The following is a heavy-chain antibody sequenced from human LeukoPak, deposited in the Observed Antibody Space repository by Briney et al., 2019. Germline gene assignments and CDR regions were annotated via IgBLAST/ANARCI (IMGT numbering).Heavy chain of an antibody. V-gene: IGHV4-59*12. CDR2: IYYSGST. CDR1: GASISSYY. Sequence: PSETLSLTCTVSGASISSYYWSWIRQPPGKGLEWIGYIYYSGSTNYNPSLKSRVTISVDRSKNQFSLKLSSVTAADTAVYYCARRHQQLHHYFDYWGQRTLVTVSS. D-gene: IGHD2-2*02. CDR3: ARRHQQLHHYFDY. J-gene: IGHJ4*02.